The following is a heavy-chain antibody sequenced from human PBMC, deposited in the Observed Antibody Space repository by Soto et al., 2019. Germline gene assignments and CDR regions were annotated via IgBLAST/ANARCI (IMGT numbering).Heavy chain of an antibody. Sequence: EVQLVESGGGLVQPGRSLRLSCAASGFTFDDYAMHWVRQAPGKGLEWVSGISWNSGSIGYADSVKGRFTISRDNAQNSLYLQMNSLRAEDTGLYYWAGGLGEYVKYFDPWGRGTLVTVSS. J-gene: IGHJ2*01. D-gene: IGHD4-17*01. CDR2: ISWNSGSI. V-gene: IGHV3-9*01. CDR3: AGGLGEYVKYFDP. CDR1: GFTFDDYA.